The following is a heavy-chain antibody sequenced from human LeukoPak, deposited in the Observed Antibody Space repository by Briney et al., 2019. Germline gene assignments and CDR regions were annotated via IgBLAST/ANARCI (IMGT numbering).Heavy chain of an antibody. Sequence: ASVKVSCKASGGTFSSQAIAWVRQAPEQGPEWMGGIIPISGIADYAQKFQGRVTITTDESTSTAYMELRSLTSDDTAVYYCARGLQYQLCEALRYYYMDVWGEGTTVTVSS. J-gene: IGHJ6*03. CDR3: ARGLQYQLCEALRYYYMDV. V-gene: IGHV1-69*05. CDR1: GGTFSSQA. D-gene: IGHD2-2*01. CDR2: IIPISGIA.